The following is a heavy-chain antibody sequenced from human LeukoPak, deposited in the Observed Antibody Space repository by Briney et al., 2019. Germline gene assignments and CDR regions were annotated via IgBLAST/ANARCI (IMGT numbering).Heavy chain of an antibody. Sequence: GGSLRLSCAASGFTFSRYWMSWVRQAPGKGLEWVASIKEDGTEQYYVDSVKGRFTISRDNAKTSLFLKINSLRAEDTAVYFCARAAPAAGSHYLFDSWGQGTLVTVSS. CDR2: IKEDGTEQ. J-gene: IGHJ4*02. V-gene: IGHV3-7*01. CDR3: ARAAPAAGSHYLFDS. D-gene: IGHD6-13*01. CDR1: GFTFSRYW.